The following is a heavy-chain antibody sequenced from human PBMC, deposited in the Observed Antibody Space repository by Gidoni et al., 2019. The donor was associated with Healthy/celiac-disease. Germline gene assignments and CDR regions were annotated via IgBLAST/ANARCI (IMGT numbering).Heavy chain of an antibody. CDR3: ARDQLGYCSGGSCYQHYYYYYGMDV. J-gene: IGHJ6*02. CDR1: GFPFSSYA. CDR2: ISYDGSNK. D-gene: IGHD2-15*01. V-gene: IGHV3-30-3*01. Sequence: QVQLVESGGGVVQPGRSLRLSCAAPGFPFSSYAQPWVRQSPGKGLEWVAVISYDGSNKYYADSVKGRFTISRDNSKNTLYLQMNSLRAEDTAVYYCARDQLGYCSGGSCYQHYYYYYGMDVWGQGTTVTVSS.